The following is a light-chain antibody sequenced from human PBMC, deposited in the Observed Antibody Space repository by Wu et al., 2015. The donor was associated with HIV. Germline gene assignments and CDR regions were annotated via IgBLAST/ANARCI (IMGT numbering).Light chain of an antibody. CDR3: QQYGSSPSTT. CDR1: QSVSSSY. Sequence: ELVLTQSPDTLSLSPGERATLSCRASQSVSSSYLAWYQQKPGQAPRLLIYGASSRATGIPDRFSGSGSGTDFTLTISRLEPEDFAVYYCQQYGSSPSTTFGQGTRLEIK. J-gene: IGKJ5*01. V-gene: IGKV3-20*01. CDR2: GAS.